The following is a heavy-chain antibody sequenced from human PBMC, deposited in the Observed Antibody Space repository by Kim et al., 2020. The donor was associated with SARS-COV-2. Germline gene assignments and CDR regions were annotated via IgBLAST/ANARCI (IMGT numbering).Heavy chain of an antibody. CDR3: ARARWGRSRWQVYFFSGMDV. CDR1: GASFSDDY. V-gene: IGHV4-34*01. CDR2: ANPTGVT. J-gene: IGHJ6*02. Sequence: SETLSLTCAVYGASFSDDYWSWIRQSPGKGLEWIGEANPTGVTNYNSSLTPLKNRATISIDTSKNQFSLKVTSVTAAATAVYFCARARWGRSRWQVYFFSGMDVWGQGTPVIVSS. D-gene: IGHD3-16*01.